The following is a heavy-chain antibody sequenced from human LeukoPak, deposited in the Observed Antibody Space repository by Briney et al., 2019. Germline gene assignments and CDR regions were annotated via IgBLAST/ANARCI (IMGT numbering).Heavy chain of an antibody. D-gene: IGHD1-14*01. CDR1: GFTFSSYA. CDR3: ARDRKYYYHMDV. J-gene: IGHJ6*03. Sequence: PGGSLRLSCAASGFTFSSYAMSWVRQARGKGLEWVSTISGGGGSAYYLDSVKGRFTISRDNSKNTVYLQMNSLRAEDTAVYYCARDRKYYYHMDVWGKGTTVTVSS. CDR2: ISGGGGSA. V-gene: IGHV3-23*01.